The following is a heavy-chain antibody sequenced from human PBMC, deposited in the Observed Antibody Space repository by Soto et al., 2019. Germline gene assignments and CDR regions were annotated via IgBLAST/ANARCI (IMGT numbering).Heavy chain of an antibody. J-gene: IGHJ5*02. V-gene: IGHV3-23*01. D-gene: IGHD3-22*01. CDR3: AKSAYYDSRWFDP. CDR1: GFTFSSYA. CDR2: ISGSGGST. Sequence: ETLSLSCAASGFTFSSYAMSWVRQAPGKGLEWVSAISGSGGSTYYADSVKGRFTISRDNSKNTLYLQMNSLRAEDTAVYYCAKSAYYDSRWFDPWGQGTLVTVSS.